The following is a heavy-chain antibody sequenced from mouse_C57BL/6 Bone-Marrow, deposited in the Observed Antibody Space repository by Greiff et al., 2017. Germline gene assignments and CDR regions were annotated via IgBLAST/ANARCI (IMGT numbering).Heavy chain of an antibody. D-gene: IGHD2-4*01. CDR1: GYTFTGYW. CDR2: ILPGSGST. J-gene: IGHJ3*01. CDR3: ARFYYDYDEGTWFAY. V-gene: IGHV1-9*01. Sequence: QVQLKQSGAELMKPGASVKLSCKATGYTFTGYWIEWVKQRPGHGLEWIGEILPGSGSTNYNEKFKGKATFTADTSSNTAYMQLSSMTTEDSAIYYCARFYYDYDEGTWFAYWGQGTLVTVSA.